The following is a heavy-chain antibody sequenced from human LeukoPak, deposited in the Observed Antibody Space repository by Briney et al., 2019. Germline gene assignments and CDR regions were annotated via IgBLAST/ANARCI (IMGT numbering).Heavy chain of an antibody. CDR2: ISGSSSYI. V-gene: IGHV3-21*01. CDR3: ARDVTGDC. J-gene: IGHJ4*02. Sequence: GGSLRLSCAASGFTFSSYSMNWVRQAPGKGLEWVSSISGSSSYIYNADSVKGRFTISRDNAKNSLYLQMDSLRAEDTAVYYCARDVTGDCWGQGTLVTVSS. CDR1: GFTFSSYS. D-gene: IGHD7-27*01.